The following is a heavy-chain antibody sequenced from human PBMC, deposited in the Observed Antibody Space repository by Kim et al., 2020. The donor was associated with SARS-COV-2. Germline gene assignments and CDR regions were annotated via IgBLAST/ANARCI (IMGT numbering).Heavy chain of an antibody. Sequence: GGSLRLSCAASGASGFTFTSYDMTWVRQAPGKGPACVSGSDGRSGDIYSADSVKGRFTISRDISRTTLNLQMNSLGTEDTATYYCAKDPVGSTNSWGQGTLVSVSS. V-gene: IGHV3-23*01. CDR3: AKDPVGSTNS. J-gene: IGHJ4*02. CDR1: GFTFTSYD. D-gene: IGHD2-15*01. CDR2: SDGRSGDI.